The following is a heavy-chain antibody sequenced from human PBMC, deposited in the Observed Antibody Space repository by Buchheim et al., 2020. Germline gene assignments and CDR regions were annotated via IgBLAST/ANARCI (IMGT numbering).Heavy chain of an antibody. Sequence: QVQLVQSGAEVKKPGSSVKVSCKASGGTFSSYAISWVRQAPGQWLAWMGGILHIFCTAKYEQKFQDKVTITADKSPRTAAMELSSLRSEDTAVYYCAREEGPWGQGTL. V-gene: IGHV1-69*06. J-gene: IGHJ5*02. CDR2: ILHIFCTA. CDR3: AREEGP. CDR1: GGTFSSYA.